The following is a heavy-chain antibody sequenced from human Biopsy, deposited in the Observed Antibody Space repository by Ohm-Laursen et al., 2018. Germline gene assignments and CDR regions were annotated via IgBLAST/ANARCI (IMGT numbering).Heavy chain of an antibody. CDR1: GGSISSYY. CDR2: IYSGGNT. D-gene: IGHD6-19*01. J-gene: IGHJ4*02. Sequence: SETLSLTCTVSGGSISSYYWNWIRQPPGQGLEYIGFIYSGGNTNYNPSLQNRVTMSVDTSKNQFSLKLSSVIAADTAVYYCARGRRTSGWPYFANWGQGTLVIVSS. V-gene: IGHV4-59*01. CDR3: ARGRRTSGWPYFAN.